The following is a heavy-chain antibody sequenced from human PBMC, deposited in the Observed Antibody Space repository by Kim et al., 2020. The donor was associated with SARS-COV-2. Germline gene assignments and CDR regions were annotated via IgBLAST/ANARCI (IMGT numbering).Heavy chain of an antibody. CDR3: ARDLGAAGTDGVDY. CDR1: GFTFSSYG. CDR2: IWYDGNNK. D-gene: IGHD6-13*01. V-gene: IGHV3-33*01. Sequence: GGSLRLSCAASGFTFSSYGMHWVRQAPGKGLEWVAVIWYDGNNKYYTDSVKGRFTISRDNSKNTLYLQMNSLRAEDTAVYYCARDLGAAGTDGVDYWGQGTLVTVSS. J-gene: IGHJ4*02.